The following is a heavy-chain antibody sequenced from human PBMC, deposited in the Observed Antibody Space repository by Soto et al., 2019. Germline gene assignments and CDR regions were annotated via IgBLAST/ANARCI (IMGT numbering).Heavy chain of an antibody. CDR2: ISYDGSNK. CDR1: GFTFSSYG. CDR3: AIYSSGWYPLDY. V-gene: IGHV3-30*03. D-gene: IGHD6-19*01. J-gene: IGHJ4*02. Sequence: GGSLRLSCSASGFTFSSYGMHWVRQAPGKGLEWVAVISYDGSNKYYADSVKGRFTISRDNSKNTLYLQMNSLRAEDTAVYYCAIYSSGWYPLDYWGQGTLVTVSS.